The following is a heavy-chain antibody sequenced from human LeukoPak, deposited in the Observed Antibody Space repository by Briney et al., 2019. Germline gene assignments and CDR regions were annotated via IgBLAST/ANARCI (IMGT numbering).Heavy chain of an antibody. CDR1: GFSFTSYG. CDR2: ISDDGRRK. Sequence: GGSLRLSCAASGFSFTSYGMHWVRQAPGKGLEWVGVISDDGRRKDYADSVKGRFTISRDNSKDTLYLQMNSLRAEDTAVYYCAKRPSDYGDYVSYFDYWGQGTLVTVSS. D-gene: IGHD4-17*01. J-gene: IGHJ4*02. V-gene: IGHV3-30*18. CDR3: AKRPSDYGDYVSYFDY.